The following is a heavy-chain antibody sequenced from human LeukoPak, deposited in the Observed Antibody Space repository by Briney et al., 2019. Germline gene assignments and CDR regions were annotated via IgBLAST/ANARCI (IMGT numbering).Heavy chain of an antibody. V-gene: IGHV3-30*18. J-gene: IGHJ4*02. CDR2: ISYDGSNK. Sequence: GGSLRLSCAASGFTFSSYGMHWVRQAPGKGLEWVAVISYDGSNKYYADSVKGRFTISRDNSKNTLYLQMNSLRAEDTAVYYCAKVGYYDSGGYPDYWGQGTLVTVSS. CDR1: GFTFSSYG. D-gene: IGHD3-22*01. CDR3: AKVGYYDSGGYPDY.